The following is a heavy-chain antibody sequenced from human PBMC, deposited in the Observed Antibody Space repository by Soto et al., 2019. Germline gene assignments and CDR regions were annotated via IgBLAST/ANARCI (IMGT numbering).Heavy chain of an antibody. CDR3: AKAAGYYYGSGSYSKDY. D-gene: IGHD3-10*01. CDR2: ISGSGGST. CDR1: GFTFSSYA. J-gene: IGHJ4*02. V-gene: IGHV3-23*01. Sequence: GGSLRLSCAASGFTFSSYAMSWVRQAPGKGLEWVSAISGSGGSTYYADSVKGRFTISRDNSKNTLYLQMNSLRAEDTAVYYCAKAAGYYYGSGSYSKDYWGQGTLVTVSS.